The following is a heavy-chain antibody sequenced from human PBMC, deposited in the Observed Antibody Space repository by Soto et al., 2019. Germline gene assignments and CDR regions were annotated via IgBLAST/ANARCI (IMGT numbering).Heavy chain of an antibody. CDR2: IKSKTDGGTT. D-gene: IGHD4-4*01. Sequence: PGGSLRLSCAASGFTFSNAWMSWVRQAPGKGLEWVGRIKSKTDGGTTDYAAPVKGRFTISRDDSKNTLYLQMNSLKTEDTAVYYCTTALPRSKTPILDYWGQGTLVTVSS. J-gene: IGHJ4*02. CDR3: TTALPRSKTPILDY. V-gene: IGHV3-15*01. CDR1: GFTFSNAW.